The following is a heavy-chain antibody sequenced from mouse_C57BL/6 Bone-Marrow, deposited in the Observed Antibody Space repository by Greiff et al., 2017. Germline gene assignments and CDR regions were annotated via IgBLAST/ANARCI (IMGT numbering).Heavy chain of an antibody. CDR3: ARSSTFFYYFDY. D-gene: IGHD5-1*01. J-gene: IGHJ2*01. CDR1: GYTFTTYP. V-gene: IGHV1-47*01. CDR2: FHPYNDDT. Sequence: VKLQESGAELVKPGASVKMSCKASGYTFTTYPIEWMKQNHGKSLEWIGNFHPYNDDTKYNEKFKGKATLTVEKSSHTVYLELSRLTSDDSAVYYCARSSTFFYYFDYWGQGTTLTVSS.